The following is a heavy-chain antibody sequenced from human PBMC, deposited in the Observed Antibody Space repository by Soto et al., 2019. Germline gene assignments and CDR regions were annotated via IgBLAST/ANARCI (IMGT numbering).Heavy chain of an antibody. V-gene: IGHV4-34*01. D-gene: IGHD3-3*01. Sequence: SETLSLTCAVYGGSFSGYYWSWIRQPPGKGLEWIGEINHSGSTNYNPSLKSRVTISVDTSKNQFSLKLSSVTAADTAVYYCASITIFGVVTTIDPWGQGTLVTVSS. CDR1: GGSFSGYY. CDR2: INHSGST. CDR3: ASITIFGVVTTIDP. J-gene: IGHJ5*02.